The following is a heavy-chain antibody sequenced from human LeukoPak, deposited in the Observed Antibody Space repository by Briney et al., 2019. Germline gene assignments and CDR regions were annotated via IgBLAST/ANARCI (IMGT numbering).Heavy chain of an antibody. D-gene: IGHD5-12*01. Sequence: GASVKVSCKASGYTFTSYDINWVRQATGQGLEWMGWMNPNSGNTGYAQKFQGRVTMTRNTSISTAYMELSSLRSEDTAVYYCARYRVGYEEGQYYMDVWGKGTTVTVSS. V-gene: IGHV1-8*01. J-gene: IGHJ6*03. CDR3: ARYRVGYEEGQYYMDV. CDR2: MNPNSGNT. CDR1: GYTFTSYD.